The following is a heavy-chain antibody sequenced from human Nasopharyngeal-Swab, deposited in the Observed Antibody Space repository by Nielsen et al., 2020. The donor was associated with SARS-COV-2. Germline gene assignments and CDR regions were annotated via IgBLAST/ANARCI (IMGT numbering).Heavy chain of an antibody. CDR2: INPSGGST. J-gene: IGHJ6*02. CDR3: ARDSRNVFGVVILRYYGMDV. Sequence: ASVKVSCKASGYTFTGYYMHWVRQAPGQGLEWMGIINPSGGSTSYAQKFQGRVTMTRDTSTSTVYMELSSLRSEDTAVYYCARDSRNVFGVVILRYYGMDVWGQGTTVTVSS. V-gene: IGHV1-46*01. D-gene: IGHD3-3*01. CDR1: GYTFTGYY.